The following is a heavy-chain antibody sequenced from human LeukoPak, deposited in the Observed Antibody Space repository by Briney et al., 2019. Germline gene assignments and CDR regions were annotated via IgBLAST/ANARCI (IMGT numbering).Heavy chain of an antibody. CDR3: ARDQRLAYCGGDCYMDY. Sequence: ASVKVSCKASGYTFTSYGISWVRQAPGQGLEWMGWISAYNGNTNYAQKLQGRVTMTTDTSTSTAYMELRSLRSDDTAVYYCARDQRLAYCGGDCYMDYWGQGTLVTVSS. J-gene: IGHJ4*02. D-gene: IGHD2-21*02. V-gene: IGHV1-18*01. CDR1: GYTFTSYG. CDR2: ISAYNGNT.